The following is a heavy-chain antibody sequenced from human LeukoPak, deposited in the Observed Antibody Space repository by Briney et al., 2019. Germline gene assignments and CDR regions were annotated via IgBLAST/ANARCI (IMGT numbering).Heavy chain of an antibody. Sequence: PGGSLRLSCAASGFTFSTYPMHWVRQAPGKGLEYVSAISSDGGTTYYGNSVRGRFTISRDNSKNTLYLQMGSLRTEDMAVYYCARESAYCDHWGQGTLVTVSS. J-gene: IGHJ4*02. CDR2: ISSDGGTT. CDR3: ARESAYCDH. CDR1: GFTFSTYP. V-gene: IGHV3-64*01.